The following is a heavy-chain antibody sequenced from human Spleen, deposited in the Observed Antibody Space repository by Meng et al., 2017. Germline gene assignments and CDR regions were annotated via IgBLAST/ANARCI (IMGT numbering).Heavy chain of an antibody. D-gene: IGHD3-10*01. CDR1: GFTFSSYG. CDR3: ARDQGGSGSYYTYYYYGMDV. V-gene: IGHV3-33*01. J-gene: IGHJ6*02. Sequence: GESLKISCAASGFTFSSYGMHWVRQAPGKGLEWVAVIWYDGSNKYYADSVKGRFTISRDNSKNTLYLQMNSLRAEDTAVYYCARDQGGSGSYYTYYYYGMDVWGQGTTVTVSS. CDR2: IWYDGSNK.